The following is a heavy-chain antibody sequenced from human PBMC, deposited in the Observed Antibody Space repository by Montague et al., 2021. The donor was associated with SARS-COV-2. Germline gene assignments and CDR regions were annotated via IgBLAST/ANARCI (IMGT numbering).Heavy chain of an antibody. J-gene: IGHJ4*02. V-gene: IGHV5-10-1*01. CDR2: IDPSDSYT. CDR1: GYSFTSYW. Sequence: QSGAEVKKPGESLRISCKGSGYSFTSYWISWVRQMPGKGLEWMGRIDPSDSYTNYSPSFQGHVTISADKSISTAYLQWSSLKASDTAMYYCARRGAPAGYCCSTSCPYYFDXWGQGTLVTVSS. D-gene: IGHD2-2*01. CDR3: ARRGAPAGYCCSTSCPYYFDX.